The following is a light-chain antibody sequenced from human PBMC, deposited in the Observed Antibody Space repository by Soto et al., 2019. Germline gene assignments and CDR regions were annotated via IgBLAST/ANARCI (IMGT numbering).Light chain of an antibody. CDR3: SSYAGSNNLV. V-gene: IGLV2-8*01. J-gene: IGLJ3*02. Sequence: QSVLTQPPSASWSPGQSVTISCTGTSSDIGGYDYVSWYQQYPGKAPKLIIYEVSKRPSGVPDRFSGSKSGNTASLTVSGLQAEDEADYYCSSYAGSNNLVFAGGTKLTVL. CDR1: SSDIGGYDY. CDR2: EVS.